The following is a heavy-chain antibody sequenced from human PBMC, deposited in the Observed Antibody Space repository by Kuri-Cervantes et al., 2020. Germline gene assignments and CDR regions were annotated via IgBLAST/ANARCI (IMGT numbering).Heavy chain of an antibody. CDR3: ATKGIYGDYPLLAFAQYDY. D-gene: IGHD4-17*01. Sequence: ASVKVSCKASGYTFTSYGISWVRQAPGQGLEWMGWISAYNGNTNYAQKLQGRVTMTTDTSTSTAYMELRSLRPEDTAVYYCATKGIYGDYPLLAFAQYDYWGQGTLVTVSS. J-gene: IGHJ4*02. CDR2: ISAYNGNT. CDR1: GYTFTSYG. V-gene: IGHV1-18*01.